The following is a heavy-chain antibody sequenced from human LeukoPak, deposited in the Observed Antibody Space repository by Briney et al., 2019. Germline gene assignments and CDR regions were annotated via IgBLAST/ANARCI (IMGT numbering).Heavy chain of an antibody. CDR3: ARFDYWSGFYPLDH. Sequence: GGSLRLSCAASGFTFSSYGMHWVRQAPGKGLEWVAFIRYDGSNKYYADSVKGRFTISRDNSKNTLYLQMNSLRTEDTAVYYCARFDYWSGFYPLDHWGQGTLVTVSS. CDR2: IRYDGSNK. V-gene: IGHV3-30*02. D-gene: IGHD3-3*01. CDR1: GFTFSSYG. J-gene: IGHJ4*02.